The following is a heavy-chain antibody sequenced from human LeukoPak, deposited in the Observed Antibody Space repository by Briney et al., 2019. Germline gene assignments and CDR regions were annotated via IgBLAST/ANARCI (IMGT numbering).Heavy chain of an antibody. CDR3: AREGLVPISSWFSRAPPYGMDV. CDR1: GFTFNRCW. V-gene: IGHV3-7*01. Sequence: GGSLRLSCVVSGFTFNRCWMNWVRQAPGKGLEWVAHINPDGRDTYYVDSVKGRFTISRDNAKNSLYLQMNSLRAEDTAVYYCAREGLVPISSWFSRAPPYGMDVWGQGTTVTVSS. CDR2: INPDGRDT. J-gene: IGHJ6*02. D-gene: IGHD6-13*01.